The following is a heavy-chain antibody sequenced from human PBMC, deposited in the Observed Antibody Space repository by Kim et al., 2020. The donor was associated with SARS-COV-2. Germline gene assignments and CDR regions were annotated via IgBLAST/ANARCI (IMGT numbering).Heavy chain of an antibody. J-gene: IGHJ2*01. V-gene: IGHV1-3*01. CDR3: ARVRTDNSGYDLAAPPSYWYFDL. D-gene: IGHD5-12*01. CDR1: GYTFTSYA. CDR2: INAGNGNT. Sequence: ASVKVSCKASGYTFTSYAMHWVRQAPGQRLEWMGWINAGNGNTKYSQKFQGRVTITRDTSASTAYMELSSLRSEDTAVYYCARVRTDNSGYDLAAPPSYWYFDLWGRGTLVTVSS.